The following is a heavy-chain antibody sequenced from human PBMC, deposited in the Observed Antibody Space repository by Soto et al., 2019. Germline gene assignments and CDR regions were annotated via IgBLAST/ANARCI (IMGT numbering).Heavy chain of an antibody. CDR1: GFTFSTYS. D-gene: IGHD2-2*01. J-gene: IGHJ4*02. CDR3: ARGYLYQLPY. CDR2: ISGGSSTI. V-gene: IGHV3-48*01. Sequence: EVQLVESGGGLVQPGGSLKLSCAASGFTFSTYSMNWVRQAPGKGLEWVSYISGGSSTIYYADSLKGRFTISRDNAKNSLYLQMNSLRAEDTAVYYCARGYLYQLPYWGQGTLVTVSS.